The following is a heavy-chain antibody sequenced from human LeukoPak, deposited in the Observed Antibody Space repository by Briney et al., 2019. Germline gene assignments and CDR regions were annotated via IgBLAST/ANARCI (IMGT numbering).Heavy chain of an antibody. CDR2: TSSDGSNK. V-gene: IGHV3-30*04. D-gene: IGHD2-15*01. CDR1: GFTFSNYA. J-gene: IGHJ2*01. CDR3: ARASIGAAVNWFSDR. Sequence: PGGSLRLSCAASGFTFSNYAIHWVRQAPGKGLEWVALTSSDGSNKKYADSVKGRFTISRDNSKHTLYLQMNSLRTEDTAAYCCARASIGAAVNWFSDRWGRRTLVTVSS.